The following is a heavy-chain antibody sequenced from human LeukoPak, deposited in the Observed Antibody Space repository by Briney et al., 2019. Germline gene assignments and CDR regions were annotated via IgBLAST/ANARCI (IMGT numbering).Heavy chain of an antibody. CDR1: GFTFSSYS. D-gene: IGHD3-10*01. CDR3: ARAVGSSGSYPRYFDY. V-gene: IGHV3-21*01. CDR2: ISSSSSYI. Sequence: PGGSLRLSCAASGFTFSSYSMNWVRQAPGRGLEWVSSISSSSSYIYYADSVKGRFTISRDNAKNSLYLQMNSLRAEDTAVYYCARAVGSSGSYPRYFDYWGQGTLVTVSS. J-gene: IGHJ4*02.